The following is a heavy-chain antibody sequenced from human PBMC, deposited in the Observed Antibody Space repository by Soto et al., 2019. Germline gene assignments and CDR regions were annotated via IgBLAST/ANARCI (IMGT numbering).Heavy chain of an antibody. CDR2: IIPICGTA. CDR1: GATCSSYA. V-gene: IGHV1-69*01. D-gene: IGHD3-22*01. CDR3: ARERVTMIVVDRYGMDV. Sequence: QVQLVQSWAEVKKPGSSVKVSCKASGATCSSYAISWVRQATGQGLEWMGGIIPICGTANYGQKFKGRVTFSTAEARSTAFIELGSLRYGDTVVYYCARERVTMIVVDRYGMDVWGQGIAVTVAS. J-gene: IGHJ6*02.